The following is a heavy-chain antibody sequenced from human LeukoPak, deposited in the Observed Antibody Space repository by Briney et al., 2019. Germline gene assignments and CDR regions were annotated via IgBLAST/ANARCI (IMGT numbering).Heavy chain of an antibody. J-gene: IGHJ4*02. V-gene: IGHV4-59*01. D-gene: IGHD1-26*01. Sequence: SETLSLTCTVSGGSISSYYWSWIRQPPGKGLEWIGYIYYSGSTNYNPPLKSRVTISVDTSKNQFSLKLSSVTAADTAVYYCARVNGGSYGIDYWGQGTLVTVSS. CDR1: GGSISSYY. CDR2: IYYSGST. CDR3: ARVNGGSYGIDY.